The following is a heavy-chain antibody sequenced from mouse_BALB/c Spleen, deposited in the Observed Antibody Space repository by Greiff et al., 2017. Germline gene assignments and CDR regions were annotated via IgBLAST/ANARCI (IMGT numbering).Heavy chain of an antibody. CDR1: GFTFSSFG. Sequence: EVKLVESGGGLVQPGGSRKLSCAASGFTFSSFGMHWVRQAPEKGLEWVAYISSGSSTIYYADTVKGRFTISRDNPKNTLFLQMTSLRSEDTAMYYCARYGRETFDYWGQGTTLTVSS. CDR3: ARYGRETFDY. J-gene: IGHJ2*01. CDR2: ISSGSSTI. V-gene: IGHV5-17*02. D-gene: IGHD1-1*02.